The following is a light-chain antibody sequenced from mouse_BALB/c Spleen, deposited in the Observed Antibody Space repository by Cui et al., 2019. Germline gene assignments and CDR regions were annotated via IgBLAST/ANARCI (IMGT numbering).Light chain of an antibody. CDR1: SSVSF. CDR3: QRGSSNPPT. Sequence: QIVLTQSPAIMSASPGVKVTLTCSASSSVSFMHWYQKKSGTSHKRWINDTSKLASGVPARFRGSGSGTTYSLTISSREAEDAATNYGQRGSSNPPTFGAGTKLELK. J-gene: IGKJ5*01. V-gene: IGKV4-59*01. CDR2: DTS.